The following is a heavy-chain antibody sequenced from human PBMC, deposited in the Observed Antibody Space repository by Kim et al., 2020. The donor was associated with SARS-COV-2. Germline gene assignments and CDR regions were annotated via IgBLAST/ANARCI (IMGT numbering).Heavy chain of an antibody. J-gene: IGHJ5*02. D-gene: IGHD3-10*01. CDR3: ARTTSSPRDYGSGKRNWFDP. Sequence: ASVKVSCKASGYTFTSYDINWVRQATGQGLEWMGWMNPNSGNTGYAQKFQGRVTMTRNTSISTAYMELSSLRSEDTAVYYCARTTSSPRDYGSGKRNWFDPWGQGTLVTVSS. CDR2: MNPNSGNT. V-gene: IGHV1-8*01. CDR1: GYTFTSYD.